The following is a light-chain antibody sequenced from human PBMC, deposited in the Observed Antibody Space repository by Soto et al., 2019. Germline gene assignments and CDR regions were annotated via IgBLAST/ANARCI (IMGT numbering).Light chain of an antibody. J-gene: IGKJ1*01. CDR1: QSISRW. CDR3: QQYNNYSPWT. Sequence: DIQMTQSPSALSASVGDRVTITCRASQSISRWLAWYQQKPGKAPQALIYDASSLKSGVPSRFSGNGSGTEFTLTISSLQPDDFATYYCQQYNNYSPWTFGQGTKVDIK. V-gene: IGKV1-5*01. CDR2: DAS.